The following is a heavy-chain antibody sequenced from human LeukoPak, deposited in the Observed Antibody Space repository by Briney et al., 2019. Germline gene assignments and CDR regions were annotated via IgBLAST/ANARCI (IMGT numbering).Heavy chain of an antibody. CDR1: GFTFSSYS. CDR2: ISSSSSYI. D-gene: IGHD6-13*01. Sequence: PGGSLRLSCAAPGFTFSSYSMNWVRQAPGKGLEWVSSISSSSSYIYYADSVKGRFTISRDNAKNSLYLQMNSLRAEDTAVYYCASRYSSSRLYGEGMDVWGQGTTVTVSS. V-gene: IGHV3-21*01. CDR3: ASRYSSSRLYGEGMDV. J-gene: IGHJ6*02.